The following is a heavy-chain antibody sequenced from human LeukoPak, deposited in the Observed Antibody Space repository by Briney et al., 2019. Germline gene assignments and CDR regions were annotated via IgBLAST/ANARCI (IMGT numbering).Heavy chain of an antibody. D-gene: IGHD3-10*01. CDR3: ARGITMVRGVILSY. V-gene: IGHV3-74*01. Sequence: GGSLRLSCAASGFTFSSYWMHWVRQAPGKGLVWVSRINSDGSTTNYADSVKGRFTISRDNAKNTLYLQMNSLRAEDTAVYYCARGITMVRGVILSYWGQGTLVTVSS. CDR1: GFTFSSYW. J-gene: IGHJ4*02. CDR2: INSDGSTT.